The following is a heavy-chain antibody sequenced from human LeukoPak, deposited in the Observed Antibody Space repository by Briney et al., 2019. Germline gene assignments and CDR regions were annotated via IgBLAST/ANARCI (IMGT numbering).Heavy chain of an antibody. V-gene: IGHV3-23*01. D-gene: IGHD1-26*01. CDR3: AKHYSGSYYKTNWFDP. CDR2: ISGSGGST. J-gene: IGHJ5*02. CDR1: GFTFSSYA. Sequence: PGGSLRLSCAASGFTFSSYAMSWVRQAPGKGLEWVSAISGSGGSTYYADSVKGRFTISRDNSKNTLYLQMNSLRAEDTAVYYCAKHYSGSYYKTNWFDPWGQGTLVTVSS.